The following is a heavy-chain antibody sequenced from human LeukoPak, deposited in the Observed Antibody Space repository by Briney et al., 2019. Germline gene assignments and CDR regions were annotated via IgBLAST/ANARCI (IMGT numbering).Heavy chain of an antibody. CDR1: GFTFSSYA. V-gene: IGHV3-23*01. D-gene: IGHD5-12*01. CDR2: ISGSGDSA. CDR3: AKGLRYSGVDY. Sequence: GGSLRLSCAASGFTFSSYAMSWVRQAPGKGLEWVSAISGSGDSAYYADSVKGRFTISRDNSKNTLSLQINSLRAEGTALYYCAKGLRYSGVDYWGQGTLVTVSS. J-gene: IGHJ4*02.